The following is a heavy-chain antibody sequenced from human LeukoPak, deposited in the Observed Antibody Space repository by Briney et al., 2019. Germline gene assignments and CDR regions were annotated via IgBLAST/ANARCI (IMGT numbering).Heavy chain of an antibody. Sequence: GGSLRLSCAASGFNLNSYWMSWVRQAPGKGRECVANIKQDGSEIYFVDSVKGRFTISRDNAKSSLYLQMNSLRGEDTGVYYCARARYGSGGYFFDFWGQGTLVTVSS. CDR3: ARARYGSGGYFFDF. J-gene: IGHJ4*02. CDR1: GFNLNSYW. D-gene: IGHD3-10*01. V-gene: IGHV3-7*04. CDR2: IKQDGSEI.